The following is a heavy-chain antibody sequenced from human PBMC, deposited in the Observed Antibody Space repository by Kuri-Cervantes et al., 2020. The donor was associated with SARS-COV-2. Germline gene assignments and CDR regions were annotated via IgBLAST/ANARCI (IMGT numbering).Heavy chain of an antibody. CDR2: MNTNFGNA. D-gene: IGHD1-14*01. CDR1: GYTFTSYD. V-gene: IGHV1-8*02. CDR3: ATSYAAFLRYPFY. Sequence: ASVKVSCKASGYTFTSYDINWVRQAPGQGLEWMGWMNTNFGNAGFAQKFQGRVTMTEDTSTDTAYMELSSLSSEDTAVYYCATSYAAFLRYPFYWGQGTLVTVSS. J-gene: IGHJ4*02.